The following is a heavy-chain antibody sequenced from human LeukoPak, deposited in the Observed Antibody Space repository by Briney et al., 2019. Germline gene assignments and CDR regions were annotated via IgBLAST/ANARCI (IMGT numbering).Heavy chain of an antibody. CDR2: IYYSGST. CDR3: ARVGAVRDTFDI. V-gene: IGHV4-59*01. CDR1: GGSISSYY. J-gene: IGHJ3*02. D-gene: IGHD3-16*01. Sequence: SETLSLPCTVSGGSISSYYWSWIRQPPGKGLEWIGYIYYSGSTNYNPSLKSRVTISVDTSKNQFSLKLSSVTAADTAVYYCARVGAVRDTFDIWGQGTMVTVSS.